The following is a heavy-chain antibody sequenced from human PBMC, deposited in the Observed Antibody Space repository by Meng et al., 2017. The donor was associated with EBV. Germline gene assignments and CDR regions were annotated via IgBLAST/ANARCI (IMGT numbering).Heavy chain of an antibody. D-gene: IGHD6-19*01. J-gene: IGHJ4*02. CDR3: ARVGIAVAGTGDY. Sequence: LGQAGAEVKKPGASVRVSCKASGYTFTGYYMHWLRQAPGQGLEWMGRINPNSGGTNYAQKFQGRVTMTRDTSISTAYMELSRLRSDDTAVYYCARVGIAVAGTGDYWGQGTLVTVSS. CDR2: INPNSGGT. CDR1: GYTFTGYY. V-gene: IGHV1-2*06.